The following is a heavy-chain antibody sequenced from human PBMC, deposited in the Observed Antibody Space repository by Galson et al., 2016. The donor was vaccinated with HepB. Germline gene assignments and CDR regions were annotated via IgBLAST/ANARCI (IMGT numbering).Heavy chain of an antibody. CDR2: IKQDGSEK. J-gene: IGHJ6*02. D-gene: IGHD4-17*01. V-gene: IGHV3-7*01. CDR3: AKVTTVSTSLSNYAMDV. Sequence: SLRLSCAASGFTFSSYWMRWVRQAPGKGLEWVANIKQDGSEKYYVDSVKGRFTISRDNAKNSLYLQMNSLRAEDTAVYYCAKVTTVSTSLSNYAMDVWGQGTTVTVSS. CDR1: GFTFSSYW.